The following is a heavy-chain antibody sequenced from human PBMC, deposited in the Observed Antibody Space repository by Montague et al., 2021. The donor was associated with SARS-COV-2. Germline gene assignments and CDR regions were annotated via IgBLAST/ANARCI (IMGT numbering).Heavy chain of an antibody. Sequence: SLRLSCAASGFTVTRNYMSWVRQAPGKGLEWISVIYIGGTTYYADSVKGRFTISTGYSTNTLLLQMLSLRAEDTAFYCCSRGGGQFGQNWFDPWGRGALVTVSS. CDR1: GFTVTRNY. CDR2: IYIGGTT. J-gene: IGHJ5*02. CDR3: SRGGGQFGQNWFDP. D-gene: IGHD3-10*01. V-gene: IGHV3-53*01.